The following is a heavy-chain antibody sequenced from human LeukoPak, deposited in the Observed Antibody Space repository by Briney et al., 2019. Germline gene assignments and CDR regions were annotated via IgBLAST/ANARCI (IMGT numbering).Heavy chain of an antibody. Sequence: GGSLRLSCAASGFTFSSYAMSWVRQAPGKGLEWVSAISGSGGSTYYADSVKGRFTISRDNSKNTLYLQMNSLRAEDTAVYYCAKRGAMVRGVILGAFDIWGQGTMVTVSS. CDR3: AKRGAMVRGVILGAFDI. CDR1: GFTFSSYA. J-gene: IGHJ3*02. V-gene: IGHV3-23*01. CDR2: ISGSGGST. D-gene: IGHD3-10*01.